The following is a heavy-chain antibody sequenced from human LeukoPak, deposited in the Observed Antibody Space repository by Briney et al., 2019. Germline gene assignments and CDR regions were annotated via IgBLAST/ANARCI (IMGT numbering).Heavy chain of an antibody. CDR1: GGSISSSSYY. V-gene: IGHV4-39*07. D-gene: IGHD3-16*01. CDR2: IYYSGST. Sequence: SETLSLTCTVSGGSISSSSYYWGWIRQPPGKGLEWIGSIYYSGSTYYNPSLKSRVTISVDTSKNQFSLKLSSVTAADTAVYYCARDYQGGGSGFDYWGQGTLVTVSS. CDR3: ARDYQGGGSGFDY. J-gene: IGHJ4*02.